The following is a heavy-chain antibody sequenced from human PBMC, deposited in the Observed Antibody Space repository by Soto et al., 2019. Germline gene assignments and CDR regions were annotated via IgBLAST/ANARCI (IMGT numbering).Heavy chain of an antibody. CDR1: GFTFSSYD. D-gene: IGHD3-10*01. CDR2: IGTAGDT. J-gene: IGHJ5*02. Sequence: PGGSLRLSCAASGFTFSSYDMHWVRQATGKGLEWVSAIGTAGDTYYPGSVKGRFTISRENAKNSLYLQMNSLRAGDTAVYYCARGRSTMVRGVFSNWFDPWGQGTLVTVSS. CDR3: ARGRSTMVRGVFSNWFDP. V-gene: IGHV3-13*01.